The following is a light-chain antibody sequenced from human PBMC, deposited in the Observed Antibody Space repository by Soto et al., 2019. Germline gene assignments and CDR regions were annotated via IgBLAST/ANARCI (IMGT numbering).Light chain of an antibody. CDR3: QQYGTSPRT. CDR1: QSVRNNY. V-gene: IGKV3-20*01. CDR2: AAS. J-gene: IGKJ1*01. Sequence: EIVFTQSPGTLSLSPGERATLSCRASQSVRNNYLAWYQQRPGQAPRLLIYAASSRATGIPDRFSGSGSGTDFTLTISRLEPEDFAVYYCQQYGTSPRTFGQGTKV.